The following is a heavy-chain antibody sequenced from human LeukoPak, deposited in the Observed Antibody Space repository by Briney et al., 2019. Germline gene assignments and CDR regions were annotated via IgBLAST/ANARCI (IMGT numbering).Heavy chain of an antibody. D-gene: IGHD1-26*01. CDR3: ARLPVIVGAWSPIDY. Sequence: ASVKVSCKASGYTFTSYDINWVRQATGQGLEWMGWMNPNSGNTGYAQKFQGRVTMTRDTSISTAYMELTSLRSDDTAVYYCARLPVIVGAWSPIDYWGQGTRVTVSS. CDR2: MNPNSGNT. CDR1: GYTFTSYD. J-gene: IGHJ4*02. V-gene: IGHV1-8*01.